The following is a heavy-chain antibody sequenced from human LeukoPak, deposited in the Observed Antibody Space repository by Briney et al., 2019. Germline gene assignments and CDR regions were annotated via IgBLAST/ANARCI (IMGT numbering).Heavy chain of an antibody. CDR3: ARASYYDSSGYSYLDY. V-gene: IGHV4-4*07. J-gene: IGHJ4*02. D-gene: IGHD3-22*01. Sequence: SETLSLTCTVSGGSISSYYWSWIRQPAGKGLEWIGRIYTSGSTNYNPSLKSRVTMSVDTSKNQFSLKLSSVTAADTAVYYCARASYYDSSGYSYLDYWGQGTLVTVSS. CDR1: GGSISSYY. CDR2: IYTSGST.